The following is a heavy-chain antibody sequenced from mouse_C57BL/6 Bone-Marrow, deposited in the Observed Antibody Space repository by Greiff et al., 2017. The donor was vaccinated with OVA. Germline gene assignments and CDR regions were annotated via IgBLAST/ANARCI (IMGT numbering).Heavy chain of an antibody. D-gene: IGHD2-2*01. CDR3: ARMKIWLRRPRFDY. V-gene: IGHV8-8*01. J-gene: IGHJ2*01. CDR2: IWWDDDK. CDR1: GFSLSTFGMG. Sequence: QVTLKESGPGILQPSQTLSLTCSFSGFSLSTFGMGVGWIRQPSGKGLEWLAHIWWDDDKYYNPALKSRLTISKATSKNQVFLKIANVDTADTATYYCARMKIWLRRPRFDYWGQGTTLTVSS.